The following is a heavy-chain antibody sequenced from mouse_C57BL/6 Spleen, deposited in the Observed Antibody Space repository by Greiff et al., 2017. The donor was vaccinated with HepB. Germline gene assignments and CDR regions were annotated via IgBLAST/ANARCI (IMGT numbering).Heavy chain of an antibody. CDR1: GYAFSSSW. J-gene: IGHJ4*01. CDR2: IYPGDGDT. CDR3: ARSNGGSYAMDY. Sequence: QVQLQQSGPELVKPGASVKISCKASGYAFSSSWMNWVKQRPGKGIEWIGRIYPGDGDTNYNGKFKGKATLTADKSSSTAYMQLSSLTSEDSAVYFCARSNGGSYAMDYWGQGTSVTVSS. V-gene: IGHV1-82*01.